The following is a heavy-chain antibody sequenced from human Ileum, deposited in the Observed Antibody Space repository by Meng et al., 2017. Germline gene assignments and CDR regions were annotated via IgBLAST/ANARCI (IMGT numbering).Heavy chain of an antibody. Sequence: GGSLRLSCAASGFTFSTYAMYWIRQAPGKGLEWISAITGSGGTTNYADSVKGRFTISRDNFKNTLYLQMNSLRAEDTAVYYCARGETGTYYDWGRGTLVTVSS. V-gene: IGHV3-23*01. J-gene: IGHJ4*02. D-gene: IGHD1-26*01. CDR3: ARGETGTYYD. CDR1: GFTFSTYA. CDR2: ITGSGGTT.